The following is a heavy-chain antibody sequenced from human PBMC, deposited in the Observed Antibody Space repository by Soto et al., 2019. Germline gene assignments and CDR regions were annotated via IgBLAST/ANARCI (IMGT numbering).Heavy chain of an antibody. CDR1: GGSIINSGYY. CDR3: ARREMWYNSFDI. CDR2: IHYSGST. Sequence: QLQLQESGPRLVKPSETLSLICTVSGGSIINSGYYWVWVRQPPGKGLAWIGSIHYSGSTYYNPSLKSRVTISVDTSKNQFSLNLSSVSAADTAIYYCARREMWYNSFDIWGQGTMVTVSS. D-gene: IGHD1-20*01. J-gene: IGHJ3*02. V-gene: IGHV4-39*01.